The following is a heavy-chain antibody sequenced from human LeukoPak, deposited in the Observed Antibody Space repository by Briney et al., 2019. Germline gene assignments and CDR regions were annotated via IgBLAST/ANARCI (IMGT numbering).Heavy chain of an antibody. D-gene: IGHD2-21*02. Sequence: GGSLRLSCAASGFTFSSYAMSWVRQAPGKGLEWVSAISGSGGSTYYADSVKGRFTTSRDNSKNTLYLQMNSLRAEDTAVYYCAKDSFPVVVTAVLDYWGQGTLVTVSS. CDR2: ISGSGGST. J-gene: IGHJ4*02. V-gene: IGHV3-23*01. CDR3: AKDSFPVVVTAVLDY. CDR1: GFTFSSYA.